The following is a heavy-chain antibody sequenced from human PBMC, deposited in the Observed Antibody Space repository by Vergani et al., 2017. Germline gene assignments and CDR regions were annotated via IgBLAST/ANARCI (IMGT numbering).Heavy chain of an antibody. CDR1: GFTFSSYA. CDR2: ISGSGGST. Sequence: EVQLLESGGGLVQPGGSLRLSCAASGFTFSSYATSWVRQAPGKGLEWVSGISGSGGSTYYADSVKGRFTISRDNSKNTLYLQMNSLKTEDTAVYYCTTDLPEYYDFWSGYPTFDYWGQGTLVTVSS. V-gene: IGHV3-23*01. CDR3: TTDLPEYYDFWSGYPTFDY. D-gene: IGHD3-3*01. J-gene: IGHJ4*02.